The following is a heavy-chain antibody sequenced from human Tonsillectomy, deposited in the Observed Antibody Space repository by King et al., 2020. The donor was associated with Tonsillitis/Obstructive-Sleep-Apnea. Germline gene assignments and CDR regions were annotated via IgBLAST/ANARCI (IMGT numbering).Heavy chain of an antibody. D-gene: IGHD3-10*01. V-gene: IGHV3-21*01. CDR3: ARVSGWDYYGSGSYYDY. J-gene: IGHJ4*02. CDR1: GFTFSSYS. Sequence: VQLVESGGGLVKPGGSLRLSCAASGFTFSSYSMNWVRQAPGKGLEWVSSIISSSSYIYYADSVKGRFTISRDNAKNSLYLQMNSLRAEDTAVYYCARVSGWDYYGSGSYYDYWGQGTLVTVSS. CDR2: IISSSSYI.